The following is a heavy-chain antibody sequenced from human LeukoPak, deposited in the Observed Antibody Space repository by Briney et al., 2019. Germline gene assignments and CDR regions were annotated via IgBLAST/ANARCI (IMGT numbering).Heavy chain of an antibody. CDR2: ISAYNGNT. CDR1: GYTFTSYG. J-gene: IGHJ4*02. V-gene: IGHV1-18*01. D-gene: IGHD5-12*01. Sequence: GASVKVSCKASGYTFTSYGISWVRQAPGQGLEWMGWISAYNGNTNYAQKLQGRVTMTTDTSTSTAYMELRSLRSDDTAVYYCARDRRGAYQPIVATKWVYYFDYWGQGTLVTVSS. CDR3: ARDRRGAYQPIVATKWVYYFDY.